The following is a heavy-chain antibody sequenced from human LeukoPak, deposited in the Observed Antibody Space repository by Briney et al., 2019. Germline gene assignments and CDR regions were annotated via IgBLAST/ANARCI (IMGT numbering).Heavy chain of an antibody. J-gene: IGHJ4*02. CDR3: ARDLDQYSGRYGGFGHDF. V-gene: IGHV1-18*01. Sequence: ASVKVSCKASGGTFSSYAISWVRQAPGQGLEWMGWISAYNGNTNYAQKLQGRVTMTTDTSTSTAYMELRSLRSDDTAVYYCARDLDQYSGRYGGFGHDFWGQGALVTVSS. CDR2: ISAYNGNT. D-gene: IGHD1-26*01. CDR1: GGTFSSYA.